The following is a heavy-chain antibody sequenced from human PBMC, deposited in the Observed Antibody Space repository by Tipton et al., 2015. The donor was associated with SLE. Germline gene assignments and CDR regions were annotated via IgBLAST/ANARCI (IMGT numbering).Heavy chain of an antibody. J-gene: IGHJ6*02. CDR3: ARGIFGSYGVDV. V-gene: IGHV3-23*03. D-gene: IGHD3-10*02. CDR2: IFRGGDT. Sequence: SLRLSCAASGFSFSSHAMSWVRQAPGKGLEWVSLIFRGGDTYHADSVKGRFTISRDNSKDTLYLQMNSLRPEDAAVYFCARGIFGSYGVDVWGQGTTVTVFS. CDR1: GFSFSSHA.